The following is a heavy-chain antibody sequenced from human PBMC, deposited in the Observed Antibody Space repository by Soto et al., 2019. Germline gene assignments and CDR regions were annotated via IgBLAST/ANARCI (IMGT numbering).Heavy chain of an antibody. CDR1: GYSFTAYW. J-gene: IGHJ4*02. D-gene: IGHD5-18*01. V-gene: IGHV5-51*01. Sequence: PGESLKISCRASGYSFTAYWIAWVRQMPGRGLEWMGIIYPGDSDTRYSPSFQGQVTISADKSISTAYLQWSSLKASDTAMYYCARLLNTATATDPDYWGQGTLVTVSS. CDR2: IYPGDSDT. CDR3: ARLLNTATATDPDY.